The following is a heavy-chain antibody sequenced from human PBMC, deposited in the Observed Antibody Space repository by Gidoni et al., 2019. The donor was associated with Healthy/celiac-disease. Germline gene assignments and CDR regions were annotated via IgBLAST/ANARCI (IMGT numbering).Heavy chain of an antibody. D-gene: IGHD1-1*01. CDR1: GVSVSSGSYY. CDR2: IYYSGST. Sequence: QVQLQESGPGLVQPSETLSLTCTVSGVSVSSGSYYWSWIRQPPGKGLEWIGYIYYSGSTNYNPSLKSRVTISVDTSKNQFSLKLSSVTAADTAVYYCARDSIGNGFDYWGQGTLVTVSS. CDR3: ARDSIGNGFDY. J-gene: IGHJ4*02. V-gene: IGHV4-61*01.